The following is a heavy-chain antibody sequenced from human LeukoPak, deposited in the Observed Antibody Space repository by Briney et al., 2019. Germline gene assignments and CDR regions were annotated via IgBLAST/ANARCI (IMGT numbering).Heavy chain of an antibody. V-gene: IGHV3-30*18. CDR1: GFTFSSYG. D-gene: IGHD3-10*01. Sequence: PGGSLRLSCAASGFTFSSYGMHWVRQAPGKGLEWVAVISYDGSNKYYADSVKGRFTISRDNSKNTLYLQMNSLRAEDTAVYYCAKDHPDYSYYSDYWGQGTLVTVSS. CDR2: ISYDGSNK. CDR3: AKDHPDYSYYSDY. J-gene: IGHJ4*02.